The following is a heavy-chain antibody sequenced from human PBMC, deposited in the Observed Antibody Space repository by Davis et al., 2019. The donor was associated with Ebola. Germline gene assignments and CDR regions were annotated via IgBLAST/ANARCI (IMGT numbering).Heavy chain of an antibody. V-gene: IGHV1-2*02. CDR2: INPNSGGT. CDR1: GYTFTSYG. CDR3: ARVLVVPGAYYYYYGMDV. J-gene: IGHJ6*02. D-gene: IGHD2-2*01. Sequence: ASVKVSCKASGYTFTSYGISWVRQAPGQGLEWMGWINPNSGGTDSAQKFQGRVTMTRDTSISTAYMELSRLRSDDTAVYYCARVLVVPGAYYYYYGMDVWGQGTTVTVSS.